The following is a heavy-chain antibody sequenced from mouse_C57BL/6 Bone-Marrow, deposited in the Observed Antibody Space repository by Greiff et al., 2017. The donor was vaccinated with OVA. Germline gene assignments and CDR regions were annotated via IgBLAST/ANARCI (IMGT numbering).Heavy chain of an antibody. V-gene: IGHV1-82*01. D-gene: IGHD2-3*01. CDR3: ARHEDGYYASYFDY. J-gene: IGHJ2*01. CDR2: IYPGDGDT. Sequence: VQLQESGPELVKPGASVKISCKASGYAFSSSWMNWVKQRPGKGLEWIGRIYPGDGDTNYNGKVKGKATLTADKSSSTAYMQLSSLTSEDSAVXFCARHEDGYYASYFDYWGQGTTLTVSS. CDR1: GYAFSSSW.